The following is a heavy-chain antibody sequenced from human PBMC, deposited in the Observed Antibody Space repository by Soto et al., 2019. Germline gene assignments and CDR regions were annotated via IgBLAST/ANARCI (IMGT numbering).Heavy chain of an antibody. CDR2: INAGNGNT. CDR1: GYTFTSYA. D-gene: IGHD5-18*01. CDR3: ARESSYGLDSYYYYYGMDV. Sequence: ASVKVSCKASGYTFTSYAMHWVRQAPGQRLEWMGWINAGNGNTKYSQKFQGRVTITRDTSTSTVYMELSSLRSEDTAVYYCARESSYGLDSYYYYYGMDVWGQGTTVTVSS. V-gene: IGHV1-3*01. J-gene: IGHJ6*02.